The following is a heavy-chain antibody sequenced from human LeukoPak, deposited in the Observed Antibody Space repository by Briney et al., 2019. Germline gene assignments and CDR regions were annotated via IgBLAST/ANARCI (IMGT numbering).Heavy chain of an antibody. CDR2: ISGSGGST. CDR1: GFTFSSYA. D-gene: IGHD3-16*01. V-gene: IGHV3-23*01. Sequence: GGSLRLSCAASGFTFSSYAMSWVRQAPGKGLEWVSAISGSGGSTYYADSVKGRFTISRDNSKNTLYLQMNSLRAEDTAVYYCARPYDYVWENWSDPWGQGTLVTVSS. J-gene: IGHJ5*02. CDR3: ARPYDYVWENWSDP.